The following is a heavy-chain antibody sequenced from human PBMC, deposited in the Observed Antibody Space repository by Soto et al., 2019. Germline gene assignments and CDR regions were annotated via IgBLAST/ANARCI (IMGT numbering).Heavy chain of an antibody. Sequence: GASVKVSCKTSGYTFTSYGISWVRQAPGQGLGRIGWVSAYNGNANYVQKIQGRVTMTTDTSTSTAYMELRSLRSDDTAVYYCATDCGGGTCYPGYWGQGTLVTVS. CDR3: ATDCGGGTCYPGY. CDR2: VSAYNGNA. CDR1: GYTFTSYG. D-gene: IGHD2-15*01. J-gene: IGHJ4*02. V-gene: IGHV1-18*01.